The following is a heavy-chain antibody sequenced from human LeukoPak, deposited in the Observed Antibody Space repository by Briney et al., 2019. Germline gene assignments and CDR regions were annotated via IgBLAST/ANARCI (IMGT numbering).Heavy chain of an antibody. CDR2: TYYRSTWYN. V-gene: IGHV6-1*01. CDR3: ARRLTQYDCFDP. Sequence: SQTLSLTCAISGDSVSSNSVTWNWIRQSPSRGLEWLGRTYYRSTWYNDYAVSVRGRITVNPDTSKNQFSLHLNSVTPEDTAVYYCARRLTQYDCFDPWGQGILVTVST. D-gene: IGHD2-2*01. CDR1: GDSVSSNSVT. J-gene: IGHJ5*02.